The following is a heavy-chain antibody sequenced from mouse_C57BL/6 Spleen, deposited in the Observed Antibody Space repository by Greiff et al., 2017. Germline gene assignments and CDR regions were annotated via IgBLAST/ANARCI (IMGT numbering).Heavy chain of an antibody. CDR3: TAYDYDGAMDY. Sequence: EVQLVESGAELVRPGASVKLSCTASGFNIKDDYMHWVKQRPEQGLEWIGWIDPENGYTEYVSKFQGKATITADTSSNTAYLQLSSLTSEDTAVYYCTAYDYDGAMDYWGQGTSVTVSS. CDR1: GFNIKDDY. CDR2: IDPENGYT. J-gene: IGHJ4*01. D-gene: IGHD2-4*01. V-gene: IGHV14-4*01.